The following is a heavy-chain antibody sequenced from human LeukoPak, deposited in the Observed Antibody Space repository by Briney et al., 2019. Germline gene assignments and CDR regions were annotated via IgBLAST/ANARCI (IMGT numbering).Heavy chain of an antibody. J-gene: IGHJ4*02. CDR2: ISAYNGNT. CDR1: GYTFTSYG. D-gene: IGHD2-15*01. V-gene: IGHV1-18*01. CDR3: ARVDVGYCGGGSCYI. Sequence: GASVKVSCKASGYTFTSYGISWVRQAPGQGLEWMGWISAYNGNTNYAQKLQGRVTMTTDTSTSTAYMELRSLRSDDTAVYYCARVDVGYCGGGSCYIWGQGTLVTVSS.